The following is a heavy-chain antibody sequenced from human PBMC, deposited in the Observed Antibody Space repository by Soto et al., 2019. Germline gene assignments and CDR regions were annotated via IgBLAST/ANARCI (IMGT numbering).Heavy chain of an antibody. CDR3: TTGLVVVVAATHGRWYYGMDV. CDR2: IKSKTDGGTT. J-gene: IGHJ6*02. D-gene: IGHD2-15*01. Sequence: ELQLVESGGGLVKPGGSLRLSCAASGFTFSNAWMNWVRQAPGKGLEWVGRIKSKTDGGTTDYAAPVKGRFTISRDYSQNTLYMQMNRLKTEETAVYYCTTGLVVVVAATHGRWYYGMDVWVQGTTVTVSS. CDR1: GFTFSNAW. V-gene: IGHV3-15*07.